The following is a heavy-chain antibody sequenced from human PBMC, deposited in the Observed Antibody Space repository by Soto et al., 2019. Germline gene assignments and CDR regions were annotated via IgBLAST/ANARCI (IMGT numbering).Heavy chain of an antibody. CDR3: AGGGGVGVAGSAAFDM. D-gene: IGHD3-3*01. CDR1: GYPVTAYY. J-gene: IGHJ3*02. Sequence: QLHLVQSGAVVKKPGASVTVSCSASGYPVTAYYMHWVRQAPGRGLEWMGGINPATGAAKYTQTFQGRGTMTRDPSTSTVFMERGGLTSEDTAVFYWAGGGGVGVAGSAAFDMWGQGTLVTVSS. CDR2: INPATGAA. V-gene: IGHV1-2*02.